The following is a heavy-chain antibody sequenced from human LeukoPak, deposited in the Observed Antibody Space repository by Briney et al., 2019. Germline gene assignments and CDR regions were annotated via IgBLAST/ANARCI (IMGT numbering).Heavy chain of an antibody. V-gene: IGHV1-69*13. CDR1: GGTFSNYG. CDR3: ARGDNSRILFGMDV. Sequence: SVKVSCKASGGTFSNYGISWVRQAPGQGLEWMGGIIPIFGTANYAQKFQGRVTITADESTSTAYMELSSLRSEDTAVYYCARGDNSRILFGMDVWGQGTTVTVSS. CDR2: IIPIFGTA. D-gene: IGHD6-13*01. J-gene: IGHJ6*02.